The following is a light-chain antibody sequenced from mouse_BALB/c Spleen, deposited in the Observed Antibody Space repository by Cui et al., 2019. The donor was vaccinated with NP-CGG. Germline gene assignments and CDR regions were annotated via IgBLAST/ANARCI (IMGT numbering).Light chain of an antibody. Sequence: QAVVTQESALTTSPGETVTLTCRSSSGAVTTSNYANWVQEKPDHLFTGLMGGTNNQGPGVPARFSGSLIGDKAVLTITGAQTEDEAIYFCALWYSNHWVFGGGTKLTVL. V-gene: IGLV1*01. CDR1: SGAVTTSNY. J-gene: IGLJ1*01. CDR2: GTN. CDR3: ALWYSNHWV.